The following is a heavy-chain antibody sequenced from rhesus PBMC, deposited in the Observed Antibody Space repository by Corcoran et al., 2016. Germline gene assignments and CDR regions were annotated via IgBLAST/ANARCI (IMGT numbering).Heavy chain of an antibody. CDR2: VYPEDGEA. CDR3: ATRSNVYGSDAFDF. CDR1: GYTFTDYY. J-gene: IGHJ3*01. D-gene: IGHD1-44*02. Sequence: EVQLVQSGAEVKKPGASVKISCKASGYTFTDYYLHWVRQAPGKGLEWMGRVYPEDGEAIHATKFQDRDTVTADTSTDTAYMGLSSLRSEDTAVYYYATRSNVYGSDAFDFWGQGLRVTVSS. V-gene: IGHV1-111*02.